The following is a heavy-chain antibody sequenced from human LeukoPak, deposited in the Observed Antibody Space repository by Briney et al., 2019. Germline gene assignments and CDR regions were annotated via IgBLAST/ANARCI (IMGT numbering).Heavy chain of an antibody. CDR2: IYSGGNT. D-gene: IGHD3-10*01. J-gene: IGHJ4*02. Sequence: GRSLRLSCAASGFTVSRNYMSWVRQAPGKGLEWVSIIYSGGNTYYADSVKGRFTISRDNSKNTLYLQMNSLRAEDTAVYYCARDQYSYGSGSIDYWGQGTLVTVSS. CDR3: ARDQYSYGSGSIDY. V-gene: IGHV3-53*01. CDR1: GFTVSRNY.